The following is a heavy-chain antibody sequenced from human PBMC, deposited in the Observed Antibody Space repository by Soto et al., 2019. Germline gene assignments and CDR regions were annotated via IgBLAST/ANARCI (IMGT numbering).Heavy chain of an antibody. J-gene: IGHJ6*02. CDR3: VRELGGGLYYNGLDV. V-gene: IGHV1-69*06. D-gene: IGHD3-10*01. CDR1: GYTFSNFG. CDR2: IVPLFHTT. Sequence: QVQLVQSGAQVKKPGSSVKVSCKAFGYTFSNFGLSWVRQAPGQGPEWMGAIVPLFHTTKYAQKFRGRVTIIADKSTSTVYIALSTLRPDDTAVYYCVRELGGGLYYNGLDVWGQGTTVTVSS.